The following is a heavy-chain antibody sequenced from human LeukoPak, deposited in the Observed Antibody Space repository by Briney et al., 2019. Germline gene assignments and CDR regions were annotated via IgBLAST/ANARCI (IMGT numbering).Heavy chain of an antibody. CDR2: FYNSGST. CDR3: ARVGDYALKD. D-gene: IGHD3-16*01. Sequence: SETLSLTCTVSGYSISSGYYWGWIRQPAGKGLEFIGLFYNSGSTNCNPSLKSRVTMSVDTSKNQFSLKLSSVTAADTAVYYCARVGDYALKDWGQGTLVTVSS. V-gene: IGHV4-38-2*02. J-gene: IGHJ4*02. CDR1: GYSISSGYY.